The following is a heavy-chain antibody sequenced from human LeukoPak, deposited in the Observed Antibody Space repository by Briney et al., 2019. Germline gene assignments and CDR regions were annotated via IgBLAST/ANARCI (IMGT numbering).Heavy chain of an antibody. J-gene: IGHJ4*02. CDR2: IYWDDDK. CDR3: AYNDPVPRTRSFDY. V-gene: IGHV2-5*02. Sequence: SGPTLVKPTQTLTLTSTFSGFSLSTRGVGVGWIRQPPGKALEWLALIYWDDDKHYSPFLKSRLTVTKDTSRNQVVLTMTNMDPGARAIYYCAYNDPVPRTRSFDYWGQGTLVTVSS. D-gene: IGHD2-15*01. CDR1: GFSLSTRGVG.